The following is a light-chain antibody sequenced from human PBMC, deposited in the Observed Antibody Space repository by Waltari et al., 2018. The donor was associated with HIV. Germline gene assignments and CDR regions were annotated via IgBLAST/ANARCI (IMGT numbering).Light chain of an antibody. CDR3: QVADSSGTYV. CDR1: ALSKRY. J-gene: IGLJ1*01. Sequence: SYDLTQPPSVSVSPGQTARITCSGDALSKRYVYWYQQKPGQAPVMVIYRDNERPSGIPERFSCSSAETTVNMCISGVQAEDEADYYRQVADSSGTYVFGTGTKVTVL. V-gene: IGLV3-25*03. CDR2: RDN.